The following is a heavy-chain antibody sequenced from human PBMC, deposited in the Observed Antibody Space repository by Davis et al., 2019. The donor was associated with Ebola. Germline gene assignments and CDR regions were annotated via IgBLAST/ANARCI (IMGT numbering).Heavy chain of an antibody. D-gene: IGHD3-22*01. Sequence: MPGGSLRLSCAVYGGSISSSSYYWGWIRQPPGKGLEWIGSIYYSGSTYYNPSLKSRVTISVDTSKNQFSLKLSSVTAADTAVYYCARECYDSSGYYYGLPGDYWGQGTLVTVSS. CDR2: IYYSGST. V-gene: IGHV4-39*02. CDR1: GGSISSSSYY. CDR3: ARECYDSSGYYYGLPGDY. J-gene: IGHJ4*02.